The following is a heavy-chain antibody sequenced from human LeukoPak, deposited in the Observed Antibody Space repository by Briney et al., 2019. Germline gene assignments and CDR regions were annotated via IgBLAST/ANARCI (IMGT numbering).Heavy chain of an antibody. Sequence: QSGGSLRLSCAASGFTFDDYTMHWVRQAPGKGLEWVSGIIWNSGTIGYGDSVRGRFTISRDNAKNSLYLQMNSLRPEDTAFYYCAKGVGRDLPRSIDYWGQGTLVTVSS. CDR1: GFTFDDYT. V-gene: IGHV3-9*01. J-gene: IGHJ4*02. CDR3: AKGVGRDLPRSIDY. CDR2: IIWNSGTI. D-gene: IGHD1-26*01.